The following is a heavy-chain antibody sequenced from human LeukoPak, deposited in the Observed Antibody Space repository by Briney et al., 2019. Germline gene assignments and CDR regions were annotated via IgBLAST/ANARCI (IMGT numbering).Heavy chain of an antibody. Sequence: KSSETLSLTCTVSGGSISSSNYYWGWIRQPPGKGLEWIGSIYYSGSTNYNPSLKSRVTISVDTSKNQFSLKLSSVTAADTAVYYCARGQVNARSRFDPWGQGTLVTVSS. D-gene: IGHD3-22*01. V-gene: IGHV4-39*01. CDR3: ARGQVNARSRFDP. J-gene: IGHJ5*02. CDR1: GGSISSSNYY. CDR2: IYYSGST.